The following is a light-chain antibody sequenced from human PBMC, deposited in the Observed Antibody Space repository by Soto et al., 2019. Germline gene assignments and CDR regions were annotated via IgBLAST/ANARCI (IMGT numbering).Light chain of an antibody. V-gene: IGKV3-15*01. J-gene: IGKJ1*01. CDR1: QSVGSN. CDR3: QQSEKWPT. CDR2: GAS. Sequence: EIVMTQSPATLSVSPGERATLSFRASQSVGSNLAWYLQKPGQAPRLLIFGASSRAPGIPARFSGSGSGTEFTLTISSLQSEDFAVYYCQQSEKWPTFGQGTKVDI.